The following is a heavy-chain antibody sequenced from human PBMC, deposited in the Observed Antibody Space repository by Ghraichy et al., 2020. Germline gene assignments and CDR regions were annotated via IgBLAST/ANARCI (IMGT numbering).Heavy chain of an antibody. CDR3: ARDGRYFDWNPRTPDYYYGMDV. V-gene: IGHV3-7*03. CDR2: IKQDGSEK. J-gene: IGHJ6*02. D-gene: IGHD3-9*01. Sequence: GGSLRLSCAASGFTFSSYWMSWVRQAPGKGLEWVANIKQDGSEKYYVDSVKGRFTISRDNAKNSLYLQMNSLRAEDTAVYYCARDGRYFDWNPRTPDYYYGMDVWGQGTTVTVSS. CDR1: GFTFSSYW.